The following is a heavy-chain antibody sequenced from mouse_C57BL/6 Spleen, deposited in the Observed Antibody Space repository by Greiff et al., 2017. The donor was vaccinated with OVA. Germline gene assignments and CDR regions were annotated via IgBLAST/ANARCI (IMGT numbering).Heavy chain of an antibody. J-gene: IGHJ2*01. Sequence: VQLQQSGAELVKPGASVKLSCTASGFTITDYYMHWVKQRTEQGLEWIGRIDPEDGDTKYAPKFQGTATITADTSSNTAYLQLSSLTSEDTAGDYCASQPYGSTHFDYWGQGTTLTVSS. CDR1: GFTITDYY. CDR2: IDPEDGDT. D-gene: IGHD1-1*01. V-gene: IGHV14-2*01. CDR3: ASQPYGSTHFDY.